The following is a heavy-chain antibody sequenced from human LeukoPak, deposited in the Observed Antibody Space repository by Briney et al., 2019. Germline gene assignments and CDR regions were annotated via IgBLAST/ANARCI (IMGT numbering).Heavy chain of an antibody. J-gene: IGHJ6*02. D-gene: IGHD6-6*01. CDR3: ATYSSSSGYYYYGMDV. V-gene: IGHV1-2*06. CDR2: INPSGSST. Sequence: GASVKVSCKASGYTFTSYYLHWVRQAPGQGLEWMGLINPSGSSTSNTQKFQGRVTMTRDTSISTAYMELSRLRSDDTAVYYCATYSSSSGYYYYGMDVWGQGTTVTVSS. CDR1: GYTFTSYY.